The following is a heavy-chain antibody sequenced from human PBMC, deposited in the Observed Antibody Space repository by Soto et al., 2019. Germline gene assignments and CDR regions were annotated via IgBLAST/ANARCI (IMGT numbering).Heavy chain of an antibody. CDR3: ARVFSDSSSFFDP. V-gene: IGHV4-59*12. J-gene: IGHJ5*02. D-gene: IGHD6-13*01. CDR2: IYYSGST. CDR1: GGSISSYY. Sequence: TSETLSLTCTVSGGSISSYYWSWIRQPPGKGLEWIGYIYYSGSTSYNPSLKSRVTISVDTSKNPFSLKLSSVTAADTAVYYCARVFSDSSSFFDPWGQGTLVTVSS.